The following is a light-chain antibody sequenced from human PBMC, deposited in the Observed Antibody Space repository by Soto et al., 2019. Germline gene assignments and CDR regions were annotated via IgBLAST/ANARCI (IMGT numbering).Light chain of an antibody. CDR3: QQRTNWPPWT. V-gene: IGKV3-11*01. CDR2: DAS. Sequence: EIVLTQSPATLSLSPGQRATLSCRASQSIGLSLAWYQHKPGQAPRLLIYDASTRASGIPARFSGSGSGTDFTLTISSLEPEDFAVYYCQQRTNWPPWTFGQGTKVDIK. CDR1: QSIGLS. J-gene: IGKJ1*01.